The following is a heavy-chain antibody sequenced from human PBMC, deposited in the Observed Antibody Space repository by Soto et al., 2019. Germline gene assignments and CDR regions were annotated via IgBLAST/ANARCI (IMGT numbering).Heavy chain of an antibody. Sequence: SETLSLTYDVYCGPFSDYIWPWIRQTPGKGLQWIGQINHSGSANYNPSLKSRVTISVHTSNSQFSLELSSVTVADTDGYYCARSISVAMDFWGQGTLVTVS. D-gene: IGHD5-18*01. V-gene: IGHV4-34*01. CDR1: CGPFSDYI. J-gene: IGHJ4*02. CDR2: INHSGSA. CDR3: ARSISVAMDF.